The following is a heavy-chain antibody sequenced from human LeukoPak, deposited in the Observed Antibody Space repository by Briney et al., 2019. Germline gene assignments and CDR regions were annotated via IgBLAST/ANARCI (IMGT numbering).Heavy chain of an antibody. CDR1: RYDINSVYY. V-gene: IGHV4-38-2*02. J-gene: IGHJ4*02. Sequence: SETLSLTCTVSRYDINSVYYWGWIRQPPGKGLEWIGSIYHSGSTYYKASLKSRVTISMDTSRNKFSLNLTSVTAADTAVYYCARAGGYYGSGSFLDYWGQGLLVTVSS. CDR3: ARAGGYYGSGSFLDY. CDR2: IYHSGST. D-gene: IGHD3-10*01.